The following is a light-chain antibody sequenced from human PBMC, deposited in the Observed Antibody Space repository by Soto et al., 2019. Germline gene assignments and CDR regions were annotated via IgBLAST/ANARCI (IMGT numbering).Light chain of an antibody. V-gene: IGKV3-20*01. CDR3: QYYGSSPQT. CDR2: GAS. J-gene: IGKJ1*01. CDR1: QSVSSSY. Sequence: TQSRATPSLSPGERATLPCRASQSVSSSYLAWYQQKPGQAPRRLIYGASSRATGIPDRFSGSGSGTDFTLTISRLEPEDFAVYYCQYYGSSPQTFGQGTKVDIK.